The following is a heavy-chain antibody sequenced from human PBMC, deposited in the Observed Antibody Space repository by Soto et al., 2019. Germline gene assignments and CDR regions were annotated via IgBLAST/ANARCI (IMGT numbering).Heavy chain of an antibody. J-gene: IGHJ4*02. CDR1: RYTFTSNG. V-gene: IGHV1-18*01. CDR3: ARDPEGGYSTNWHCDS. Sequence: ASVKVSCKASRYTFTSNGITWVRQAPGQGLEWMGWMSAYNGNTNYAQKLQGRVTMTTDTSTSTAYMELRSLRSDDTAVYYCARDPEGGYSTNWHCDSWGQGTLVTVSS. D-gene: IGHD6-13*01. CDR2: MSAYNGNT.